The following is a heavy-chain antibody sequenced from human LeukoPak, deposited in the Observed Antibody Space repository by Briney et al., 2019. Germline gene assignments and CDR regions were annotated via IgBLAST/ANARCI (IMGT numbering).Heavy chain of an antibody. J-gene: IGHJ4*02. CDR1: GYTFTSYD. CDR3: ARPYGSGFDY. V-gene: IGHV1-8*03. D-gene: IGHD3-10*01. Sequence: ASVKVSCKASGYTFTSYDINWVRQAPGQGLEWTGWMNPNSGNTGYAQKFQGRVTITRNTSISTAYMELSSLRSEDTAVYCCARPYGSGFDYWGQGTLVTVSS. CDR2: MNPNSGNT.